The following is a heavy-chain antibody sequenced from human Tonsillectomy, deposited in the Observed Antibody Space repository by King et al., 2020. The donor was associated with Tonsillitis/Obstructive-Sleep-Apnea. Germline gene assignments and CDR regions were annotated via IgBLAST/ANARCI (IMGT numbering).Heavy chain of an antibody. J-gene: IGHJ4*02. V-gene: IGHV4-34*01. CDR3: ARGDFRGD. CDR1: GGSFSGYY. D-gene: IGHD3-10*01. CDR2: INHRGNT. Sequence: VQLPQWGAGLLKPSETLSLTCAVYGGSFSGYYWSWIRQPPGKGLEWIGEINHRGNTNYSPSLKSRVTMSVDTSKNQFSLKLSSVAAADTAVYYCARGDFRGDWGQGTLVTVSS.